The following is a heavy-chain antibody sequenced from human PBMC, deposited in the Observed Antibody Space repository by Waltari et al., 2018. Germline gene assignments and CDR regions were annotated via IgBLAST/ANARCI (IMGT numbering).Heavy chain of an antibody. V-gene: IGHV4-59*02. Sequence: VLLVETGGGLIQPGGSLRLSCAASGFTVSGNYMNWVRQAPGKGVEWIGYSDYSGSTYYNPSLKSRVTTSVDTSKNQFSLKLIAVTAADTAVYYCAREISGYYYGMDVWGQGTTVTVSS. D-gene: IGHD3-3*02. CDR3: AREISGYYYGMDV. CDR2: SDYSGST. J-gene: IGHJ6*02. CDR1: GFTVSGNY.